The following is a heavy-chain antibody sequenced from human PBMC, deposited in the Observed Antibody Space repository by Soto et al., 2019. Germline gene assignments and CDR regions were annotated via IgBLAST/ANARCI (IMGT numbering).Heavy chain of an antibody. CDR1: GGSISSYY. CDR2: IYYSGST. Sequence: SETLSLTCTVSGGSISSYYWSWIRQPPGKGLEWIGYIYYSGSTNYNPSLKSRVTISVDTSKNQFSLKLSSVTAADTAVYYCARETRITIFGVVPQNWFDPWGQGTLVTVSS. CDR3: ARETRITIFGVVPQNWFDP. J-gene: IGHJ5*02. V-gene: IGHV4-59*01. D-gene: IGHD3-3*01.